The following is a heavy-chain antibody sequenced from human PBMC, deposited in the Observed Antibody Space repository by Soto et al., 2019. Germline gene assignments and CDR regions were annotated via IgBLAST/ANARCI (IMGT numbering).Heavy chain of an antibody. Sequence: GGSLRLSCAASGFPFTIYSMNWVRQAPGKGLEWVSYIGIISSTIYYADSVMGRFTISRDNARNSLYLQMNSLRDEDTAVYYCARDSGYAFDSWGQGTMVTVSS. CDR2: IGIISSTI. J-gene: IGHJ3*02. CDR1: GFPFTIYS. D-gene: IGHD1-1*01. CDR3: ARDSGYAFDS. V-gene: IGHV3-48*02.